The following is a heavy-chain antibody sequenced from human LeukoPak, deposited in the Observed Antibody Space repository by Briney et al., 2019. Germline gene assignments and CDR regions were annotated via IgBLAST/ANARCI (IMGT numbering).Heavy chain of an antibody. CDR3: ANIAAPPTYYYYYYMDV. CDR1: GFTLSSYA. J-gene: IGHJ6*03. D-gene: IGHD6-6*01. CDR2: ISGSGGST. Sequence: GGSLRLSCAASGFTLSSYAMSWVRQAPGKGLEWVSAISGSGGSTYYADSVKGRFTISRDNSKNTLYLQMNSLRAEDTAVYYCANIAAPPTYYYYYYMDVWGKGTTVTVSS. V-gene: IGHV3-23*01.